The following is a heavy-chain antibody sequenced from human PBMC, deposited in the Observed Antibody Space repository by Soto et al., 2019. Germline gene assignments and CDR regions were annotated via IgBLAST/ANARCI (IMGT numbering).Heavy chain of an antibody. CDR1: GGFLSESY. D-gene: IGHD3-16*01. CDR3: VRIRYQLPSSVLWLDP. J-gene: IGHJ5*02. V-gene: IGHV4-34*01. Sequence: SEPLSLTFAVYGGFLSESYWTWIRQPPGKGLEWIGEINHVGGTNYNPSLKSRVTMSVDTSQNQFSLRLISVTAADTAMYFCVRIRYQLPSSVLWLDPWGQGTPVTVSS. CDR2: INHVGGT.